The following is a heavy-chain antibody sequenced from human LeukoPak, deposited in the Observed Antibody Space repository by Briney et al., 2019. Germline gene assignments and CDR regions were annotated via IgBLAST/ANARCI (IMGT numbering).Heavy chain of an antibody. Sequence: PGGSLRLSCAASGFTFDDYAMHWVRQATGKGLEWVSGISWNSGSIGYADSVKGRFTISRDNAKNSLYLQMNSLRAEDTALYYCAKTYYYDSSGYYFDYWGQGTLVTVSS. CDR2: ISWNSGSI. CDR1: GFTFDDYA. V-gene: IGHV3-9*01. CDR3: AKTYYYDSSGYYFDY. D-gene: IGHD3-22*01. J-gene: IGHJ4*02.